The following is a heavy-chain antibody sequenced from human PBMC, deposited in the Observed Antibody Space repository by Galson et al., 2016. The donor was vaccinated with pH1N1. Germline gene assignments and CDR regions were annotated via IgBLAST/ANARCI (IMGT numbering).Heavy chain of an antibody. D-gene: IGHD1-20*01. Sequence: QSGAEVKKPGESLKISCSGAGYRFSTYWIGWVRQMPGQGLEWMAIIYPNTSDTKYNPSFDGQVTTSADRSIRTAYLQWSSLKASDTAIYYRAQGRRDSAYNWNLPLDYWGQGTLVTVSS. CDR2: IYPNTSDT. CDR1: GYRFSTYW. V-gene: IGHV5-51*03. CDR3: AQGRRDSAYNWNLPLDY. J-gene: IGHJ4*02.